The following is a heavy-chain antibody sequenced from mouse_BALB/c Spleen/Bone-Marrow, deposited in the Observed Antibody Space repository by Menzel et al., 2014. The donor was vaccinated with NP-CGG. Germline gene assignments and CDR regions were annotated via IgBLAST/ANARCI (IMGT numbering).Heavy chain of an antibody. CDR1: GFSLTNYG. CDR2: IWSDGNT. V-gene: IGHV2-6*02. J-gene: IGHJ4*01. D-gene: IGHD2-10*02. CDR3: ARNPYGNYAMDY. Sequence: VQLQESGPGLVAPSQSLSIPCTVSGFSLTNYGVHWVRQPPGKGLEWLVVIWSDGNTTYNSALKSRLSISKDNSKSQVFLKMNSLQTDDTAMYYCARNPYGNYAMDYWGQGTSVTVSS.